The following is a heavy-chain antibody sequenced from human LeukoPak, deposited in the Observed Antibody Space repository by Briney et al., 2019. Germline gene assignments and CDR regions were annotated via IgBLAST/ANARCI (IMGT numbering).Heavy chain of an antibody. CDR3: ATHTYYYSSGSFAY. D-gene: IGHD3-10*01. CDR1: GYTFTSYD. J-gene: IGHJ4*02. Sequence: GASVKVSCKASGYTFTSYDINWVRQATGQGPEWMGWMNPSSGNTGYAQRFQSRVSMTRDTATNAAYLELSSLRSEDTAVYYCATHTYYYSSGSFAYWGQGTLVTVSS. V-gene: IGHV1-8*01. CDR2: MNPSSGNT.